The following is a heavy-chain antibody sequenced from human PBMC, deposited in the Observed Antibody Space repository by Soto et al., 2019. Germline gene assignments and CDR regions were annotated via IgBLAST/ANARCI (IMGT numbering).Heavy chain of an antibody. D-gene: IGHD2-2*01. V-gene: IGHV4-34*01. CDR1: GGSFSGYY. J-gene: IGHJ6*02. Sequence: QVQLQQWGAGLLKPSETLSLTCAVYGGSFSGYYWSWIRQPPGKGLEWIGEINHSGSTNYNPSLKSRVTISVDTSKNQFSLKLSSVTAADTAVYYCAVGYCSSPSCYDPGMDVWGQGTTVTVSS. CDR2: INHSGST. CDR3: AVGYCSSPSCYDPGMDV.